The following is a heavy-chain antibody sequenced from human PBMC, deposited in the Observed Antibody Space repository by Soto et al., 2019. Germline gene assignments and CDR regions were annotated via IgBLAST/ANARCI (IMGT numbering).Heavy chain of an antibody. CDR2: IKQDENGK. V-gene: IGHV3-7*01. Sequence: EVQLVESGGGLVQPGGSLGLSVEASGLTFVGGWMTWVGRGPGKGLEGGANIKQDENGKDYVDSVKGRFTISRDNAKNSLYLQMNSLRAEDTAVYYCATHDGPAAAGLVLDFWGQGTLVTVSS. CDR1: GLTFVGGW. J-gene: IGHJ4*02. D-gene: IGHD6-13*01. CDR3: ATHDGPAAAGLVLDF.